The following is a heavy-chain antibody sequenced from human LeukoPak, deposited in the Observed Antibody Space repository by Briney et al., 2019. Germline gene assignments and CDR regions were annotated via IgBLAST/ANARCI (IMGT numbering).Heavy chain of an antibody. J-gene: IGHJ4*02. D-gene: IGHD3-9*01. CDR2: IDPSDSYT. V-gene: IGHV5-10-1*01. CDR1: GYSFTSYW. CDR3: ARHNYDILTGYYNGGLPEGGPDY. Sequence: GESLKISCKGSGYSFTSYWISWVRQMPGKGLEWMGRIDPSDSYTNYSPSFQGHVTILADKSISTAYLQWSSLKASDTAMYYCARHNYDILTGYYNGGLPEGGPDYWGQGTLVTVSS.